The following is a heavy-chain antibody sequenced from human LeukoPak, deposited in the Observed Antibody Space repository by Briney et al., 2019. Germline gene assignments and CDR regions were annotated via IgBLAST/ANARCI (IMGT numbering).Heavy chain of an antibody. J-gene: IGHJ4*02. Sequence: SETLSPTCAVSGYSISSGYYWGWIRQPPGKGLEWIGSIYHSGSTYYNPSLKGRVTISVDTSKNQFSLKLSSVTAADTAVYYCATAYDFWSGPDDYWGQGTLVTASS. CDR1: GYSISSGYY. D-gene: IGHD3-3*01. CDR2: IYHSGST. V-gene: IGHV4-38-2*01. CDR3: ATAYDFWSGPDDY.